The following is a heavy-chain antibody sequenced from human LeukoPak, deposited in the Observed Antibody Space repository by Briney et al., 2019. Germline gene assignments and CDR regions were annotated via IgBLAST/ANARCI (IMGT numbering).Heavy chain of an antibody. Sequence: SETLSLSCTVSGGSINNYYWSWIRQPAGKGLEWIGRIYTRGSTNYNPSLKSRVTMSVDTSKNQFSLKLSSVTAADTAVYYCARGRYCSADICSGGDAFDIWGQGTMVSVSS. D-gene: IGHD2-15*01. CDR2: IYTRGST. J-gene: IGHJ3*02. V-gene: IGHV4-4*07. CDR1: GGSINNYY. CDR3: ARGRYCSADICSGGDAFDI.